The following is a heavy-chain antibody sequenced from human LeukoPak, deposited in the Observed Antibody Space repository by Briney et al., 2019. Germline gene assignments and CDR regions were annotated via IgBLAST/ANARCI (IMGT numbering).Heavy chain of an antibody. Sequence: PGGSLRLSCAASGFTFSSYAMSWVRQAPGKGLEWVSAISGSGGSTYYADSVKGRFTISRDNSKNTLYLQMNSLRAEDTALYYCAKEMRHQQLVRRSYGMNVWGQGTTVTVSS. D-gene: IGHD6-13*01. CDR3: AKEMRHQQLVRRSYGMNV. CDR1: GFTFSSYA. CDR2: ISGSGGST. V-gene: IGHV3-23*01. J-gene: IGHJ6*02.